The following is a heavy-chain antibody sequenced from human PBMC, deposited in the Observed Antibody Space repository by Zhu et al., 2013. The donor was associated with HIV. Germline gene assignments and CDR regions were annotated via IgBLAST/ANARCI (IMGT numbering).Heavy chain of an antibody. V-gene: IGHV1-2*02. D-gene: IGHD2-21*01. J-gene: IGHJ3*02. CDR2: INPNSGGT. CDR1: EYSFTGFY. CDR3: ARARSFRGPFDI. Sequence: QVQLVQSGAEVKKPGASVKVSCKASEYSFTGFYMHWVRQAPGQGLEWMGWINPNSGGTKYAQRFQGRVTMTRDTSIRTAYMELSGLRDDDTAVYYCARARSFRGPFDIWGQGTMVTVSS.